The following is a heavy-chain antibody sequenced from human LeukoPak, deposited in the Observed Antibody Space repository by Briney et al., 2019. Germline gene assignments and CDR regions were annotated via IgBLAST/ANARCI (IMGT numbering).Heavy chain of an antibody. Sequence: GGSLRLSCAASGFSFSDYYMSWIRQAPGKGLEWVSYISSSGSTIYYADSVKGRFTISRDNAKNSLYLQMNSLRAEDTAVYYCARALSSSWPYYYYMDVWGKGTTVTISS. D-gene: IGHD6-13*01. CDR2: ISSSGSTI. V-gene: IGHV3-11*04. CDR3: ARALSSSWPYYYYMDV. J-gene: IGHJ6*03. CDR1: GFSFSDYY.